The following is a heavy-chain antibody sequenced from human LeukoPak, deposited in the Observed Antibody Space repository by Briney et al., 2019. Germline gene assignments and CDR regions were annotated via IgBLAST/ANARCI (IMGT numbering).Heavy chain of an antibody. V-gene: IGHV3-23*01. CDR3: ARDYHVGGYSYNDAFDI. Sequence: QPGGSLRLSCAASGFTFSSYAMSWVRQAPGKGLEWVSASSVGGNTHFADSVKGRFTISRDNSKNTLYLQMNSLRAEDTAVYFCARDYHVGGYSYNDAFDIWGQGTMVTVSS. D-gene: IGHD5-18*01. J-gene: IGHJ3*02. CDR2: SSVGGNT. CDR1: GFTFSSYA.